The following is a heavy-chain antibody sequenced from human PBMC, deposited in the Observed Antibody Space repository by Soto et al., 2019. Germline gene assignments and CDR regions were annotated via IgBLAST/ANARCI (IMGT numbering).Heavy chain of an antibody. CDR1: GFTFISYA. CDR2: ISYDGSNK. CDR3: ARAHSSSWYEDYYGMDV. Sequence: WGSLRLSCAASGFTFISYAIHFFRHSPFKGLEWVAVISYDGSNKYYADSVKGRFTISRDNSKNTLYLQMNSLRAEDTAVYYCARAHSSSWYEDYYGMDVWGQGTTVTVSS. D-gene: IGHD6-13*01. J-gene: IGHJ6*02. V-gene: IGHV3-30-3*01.